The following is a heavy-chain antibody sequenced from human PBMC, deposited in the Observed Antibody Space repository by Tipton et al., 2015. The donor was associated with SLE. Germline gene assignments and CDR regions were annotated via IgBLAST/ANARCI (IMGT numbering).Heavy chain of an antibody. V-gene: IGHV4-38-2*02. CDR2: IYHSGST. D-gene: IGHD4-17*01. CDR1: GYSISSGYY. CDR3: ARAGGDSLYWYFDL. J-gene: IGHJ2*01. Sequence: TLSLTCTVSGYSISSGYYWGWIRQPPGKGLEWIGSIYHSGSTYYNPSLKSRVTISVDTSKNQFSLKLSSVTAADTAVYYCARAGGDSLYWYFDLWGRGTLVTVSS.